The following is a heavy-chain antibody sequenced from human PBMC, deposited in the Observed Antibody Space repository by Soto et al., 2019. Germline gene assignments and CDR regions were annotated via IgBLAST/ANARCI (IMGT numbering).Heavy chain of an antibody. Sequence: GGSLRLSCAPSGFTFSNYAMSWVRQAPGKGLEWVSAISASAATTYYADSVKGRFTFSRNNSKNTLYVQMNILRAEDTAIYCCAKLGAYSISAIDSWGQGALVTVSS. D-gene: IGHD6-6*01. J-gene: IGHJ4*02. V-gene: IGHV3-23*01. CDR2: ISASAATT. CDR1: GFTFSNYA. CDR3: AKLGAYSISAIDS.